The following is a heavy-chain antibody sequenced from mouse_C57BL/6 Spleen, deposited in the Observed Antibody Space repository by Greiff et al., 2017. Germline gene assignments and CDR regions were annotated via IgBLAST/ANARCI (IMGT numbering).Heavy chain of an antibody. CDR2: ILPGSGST. CDR1: GYTFTGYW. D-gene: IGHD1-1*01. V-gene: IGHV1-9*01. CDR3: ARRSPSYYCGRAFDY. Sequence: QVQLQQSGAELMKPGASVKLSCKATGYTFTGYWIEWVKQRPGHGLEWIGEILPGSGSTNYNEKFKGKATFTADTSSNTAYMQLRSLTTEDSAIYDCARRSPSYYCGRAFDYWGQGTTLTVSS. J-gene: IGHJ2*01.